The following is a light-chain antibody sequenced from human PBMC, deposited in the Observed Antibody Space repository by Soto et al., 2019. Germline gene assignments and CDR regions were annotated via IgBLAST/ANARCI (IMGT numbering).Light chain of an antibody. CDR2: SAS. J-gene: IGKJ2*01. CDR1: QSVSSN. Sequence: EIVMTQSPATLSVSPGERVTLSCRASQSVSSNLAWYQQKPGQAPRLLIYSASTRATGIPARSSGSGSGTEFPLAINSLQSEDVAVYFCQQYVIWPPTFTFGQGTKLEIK. V-gene: IGKV3-15*01. CDR3: QQYVIWPPTFT.